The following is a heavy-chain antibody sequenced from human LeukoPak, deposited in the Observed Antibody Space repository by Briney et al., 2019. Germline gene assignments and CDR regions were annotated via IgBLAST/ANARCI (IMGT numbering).Heavy chain of an antibody. V-gene: IGHV1-69*05. CDR3: ARFPNTAMVMGLEYYYYGMDV. CDR2: IIPIFGTA. CDR1: GGTFSSYA. J-gene: IGHJ6*02. D-gene: IGHD5-18*01. Sequence: SVKVSCKASGGTFSSYAISWVRQAPGQGLEWMGGIIPIFGTANYAQKFQGRVTMTRDTSTSTVYMELSRLRSEDTAVYYCARFPNTAMVMGLEYYYYGMDVWGQGTTVTVSS.